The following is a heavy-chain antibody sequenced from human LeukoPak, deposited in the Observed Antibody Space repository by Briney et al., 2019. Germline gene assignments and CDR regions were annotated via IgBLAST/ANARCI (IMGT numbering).Heavy chain of an antibody. CDR1: GFIFGRDS. CDR3: ARSVGATMRKNLYFDY. J-gene: IGHJ4*02. CDR2: ISRDSDIR. D-gene: IGHD1-26*01. V-gene: IGHV3-23*01. Sequence: PGGSLTLSCAASGFIFGRDSMNWVRQAPGRGLEWISYISRDSDIRYYADSVKGRFTISRDNSKNTLDLQMNSLRAEDTAVYYCARSVGATMRKNLYFDYWGQGTLVTVSS.